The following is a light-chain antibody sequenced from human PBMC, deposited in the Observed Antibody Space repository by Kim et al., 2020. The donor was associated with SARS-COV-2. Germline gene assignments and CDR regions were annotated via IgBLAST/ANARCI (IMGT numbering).Light chain of an antibody. Sequence: SYELTQPPSVSVSPGQTTSITCSADKLGDKYVSWYRQRPGQSPVVVIYQDNKRPSWIPERFSGSNSGNTATLTISGTQAMDEADYYCQAWDSTSVIFGGGTKVTVL. CDR2: QDN. CDR1: KLGDKY. V-gene: IGLV3-1*01. J-gene: IGLJ2*01. CDR3: QAWDSTSVI.